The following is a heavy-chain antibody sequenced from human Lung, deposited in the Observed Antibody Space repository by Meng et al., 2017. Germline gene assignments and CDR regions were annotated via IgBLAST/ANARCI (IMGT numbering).Heavy chain of an antibody. D-gene: IGHD4-11*01. J-gene: IGHJ4*02. Sequence: VALLESGPGLVRPSETLSLTCTVSGDSVSSGGYYWSWIRQPPGKGLEWIGYVYFSGSTNYNPSLKSRVTISLDTSQNNLSLKLSSVTAADSAVYYCARGPTTMAHDFDYWGQGTLVTVSS. CDR2: VYFSGST. CDR1: GDSVSSGGYY. V-gene: IGHV4-61*03. CDR3: ARGPTTMAHDFDY.